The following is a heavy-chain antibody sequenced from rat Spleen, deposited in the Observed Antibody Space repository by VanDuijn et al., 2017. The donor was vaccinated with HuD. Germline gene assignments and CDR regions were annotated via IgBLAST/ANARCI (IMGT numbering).Heavy chain of an antibody. CDR3: TRGRMYTTDYYYGYVMDA. CDR1: GFSLTSNG. V-gene: IGHV2S12*01. CDR2: ISSGGST. D-gene: IGHD1-6*01. Sequence: QVQLKESGPGLVQPSQTLSLTCTVSGFSLTSNGVSWVRQPPGKGLEWIAAISSGGSTYYNSALKSRLSISRDTSKSQVFLKMNSLQTEDTAIYFCTRGRMYTTDYYYGYVMDAWGQGASVTVSS. J-gene: IGHJ4*01.